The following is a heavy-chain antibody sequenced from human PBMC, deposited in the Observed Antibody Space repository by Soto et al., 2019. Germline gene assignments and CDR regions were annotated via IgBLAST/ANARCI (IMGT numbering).Heavy chain of an antibody. V-gene: IGHV3-15*01. J-gene: IGHJ4*02. CDR3: TTCFRWEFPPFAY. CDR2: IKSKSDGETT. D-gene: IGHD1-26*01. Sequence: PGGSLRLSCVASGFTFNNAWMSWVRQAPGKGLEWVGRIKSKSDGETTDYVAPVKGRFTISRDDSRNTLYLQMNSLKTEDTAVYFFTTCFRWEFPPFAYWGLGTLVTVSS. CDR1: GFTFNNAW.